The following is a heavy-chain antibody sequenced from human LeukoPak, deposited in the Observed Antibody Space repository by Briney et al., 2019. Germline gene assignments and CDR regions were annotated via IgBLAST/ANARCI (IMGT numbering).Heavy chain of an antibody. CDR2: IYSGGST. J-gene: IGHJ4*02. CDR3: ARDRGGDYYFDY. CDR1: GFTVSSNY. D-gene: IGHD2-21*02. V-gene: IGHV3-53*01. Sequence: GGSLRLSCAASGFTVSSNYMSWVRQAPGKGLEWVSVIYSGGSTYYADSVKGRFTISRDNSKNTLYLQMNSLRAEDTAVYYCARDRGGDYYFDYWGQGTLVTVSS.